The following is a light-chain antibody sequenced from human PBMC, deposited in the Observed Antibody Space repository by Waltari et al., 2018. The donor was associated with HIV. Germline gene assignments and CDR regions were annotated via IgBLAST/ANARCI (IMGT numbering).Light chain of an antibody. CDR1: QSISTY. Sequence: DIQMIQPPSSLSASVGDGVTLTCRTSQSISTYLNWYQHRPGKAPTLLIYAVSHLASGVPSRFSGSGFGTDFTLTISSLQPEDFATYYCQQSYRSPRTFGQGTKVEIK. V-gene: IGKV1-39*01. CDR3: QQSYRSPRT. J-gene: IGKJ1*01. CDR2: AVS.